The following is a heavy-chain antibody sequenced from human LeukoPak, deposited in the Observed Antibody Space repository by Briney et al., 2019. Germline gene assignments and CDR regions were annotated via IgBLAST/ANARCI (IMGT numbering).Heavy chain of an antibody. Sequence: SETLSLTCTVSGGSISSYYWSWIRQPAGKGLEWIGLIYTSGSTNYNPSLKSRVTMSVDTSKNQFSLKLSSVTAADTAVYYCARDSGDYYDSSGAIDYWGQGTLVTVSS. V-gene: IGHV4-4*07. CDR2: IYTSGST. D-gene: IGHD3-22*01. CDR1: GGSISSYY. J-gene: IGHJ4*02. CDR3: ARDSGDYYDSSGAIDY.